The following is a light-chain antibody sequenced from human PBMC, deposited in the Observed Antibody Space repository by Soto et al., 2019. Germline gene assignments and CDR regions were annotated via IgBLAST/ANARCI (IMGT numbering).Light chain of an antibody. V-gene: IGLV1-44*01. CDR2: ISD. CDR3: ATWDDSLNVPV. J-gene: IGLJ3*02. CDR1: SSNIGSNT. Sequence: QSVLTQPPSASGTPGQRVTISCSGNSSNIGSNTVNWYQHLPGAAPKLLIWISDQRPSGVPDRFSGSKSGTSASLAISGRQSEDEAAYYCATWDDSLNVPVFGEGTKLTVL.